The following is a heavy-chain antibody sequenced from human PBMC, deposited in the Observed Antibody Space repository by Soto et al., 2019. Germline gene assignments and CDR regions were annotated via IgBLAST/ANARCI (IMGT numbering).Heavy chain of an antibody. D-gene: IGHD3-10*01. CDR2: IYWHDDK. CDR1: GLSLINSGMG. V-gene: IGHV2-5*01. Sequence: GCGPTLVSPAETLPLTCTFSGLSLINSGMGVAWIRQPPGKALEWLALIYWHDDKRYSPSLKNRLTVTKDDSKNQIVLSMTDMNPADTATYYCAHRQRDSGPPGDYWGQGILVTVSS. CDR3: AHRQRDSGPPGDY. J-gene: IGHJ4*02.